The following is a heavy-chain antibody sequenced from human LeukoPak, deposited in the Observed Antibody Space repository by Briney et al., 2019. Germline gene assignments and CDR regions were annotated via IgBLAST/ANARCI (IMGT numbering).Heavy chain of an antibody. D-gene: IGHD2-15*01. CDR1: GFTFSSYW. V-gene: IGHV3-74*01. CDR2: INSDGSRT. J-gene: IGHJ6*03. CDR3: ARDSELPPSYYYYMDV. Sequence: PGGSLRLSCAASGFTFSSYWMHWVRQAPGRGLVWVSRINSDGSRTTYADSVKGRFTISRDNAKNTLYLQMNSLRAEDTAVYYCARDSELPPSYYYYMDVWGKGTTVTISS.